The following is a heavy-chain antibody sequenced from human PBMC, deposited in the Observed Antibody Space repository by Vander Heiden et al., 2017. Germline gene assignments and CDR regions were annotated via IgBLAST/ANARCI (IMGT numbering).Heavy chain of an antibody. CDR2: IRSKANSYAT. V-gene: IGHV3-73*02. Sequence: EVQLVESGGGLVQPGGSLKLSCAASGFTFSGSAMHWVRQASGKGLEWVGRIRSKANSYATAYAASVKGRFTISRDDSKNTAYLQMNSLKTEDTAVYYCTRHGSGSYYNYYDYWGQGTLVTVSS. J-gene: IGHJ4*02. CDR3: TRHGSGSYYNYYDY. CDR1: GFTFSGSA. D-gene: IGHD3-10*01.